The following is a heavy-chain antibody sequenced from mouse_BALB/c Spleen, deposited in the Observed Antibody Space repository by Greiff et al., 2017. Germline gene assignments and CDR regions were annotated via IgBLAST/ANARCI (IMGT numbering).Heavy chain of an antibody. J-gene: IGHJ4*01. CDR2: IWGGGST. V-gene: IGHV2-6-5*01. Sequence: VQLQESGPGLVAPSQSLSITCTVSGFSLTDYGVSWIRQPPGKGLEWLGVIWGGGSTYYNSALKSRLSISKDNSKSQVFLKMNSLQTDDTAMYYCAKHNYYGSSYDYAMDYWGQGTSVTVSS. D-gene: IGHD1-1*01. CDR3: AKHNYYGSSYDYAMDY. CDR1: GFSLTDYG.